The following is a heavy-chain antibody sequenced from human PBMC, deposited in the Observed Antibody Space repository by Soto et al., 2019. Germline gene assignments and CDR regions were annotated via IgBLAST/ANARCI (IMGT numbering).Heavy chain of an antibody. D-gene: IGHD1-26*01. J-gene: IGHJ4*02. CDR3: ARRRIVPTTNFDY. CDR1: GDSISSSSFY. Sequence: SETLSLTCTVSGDSISSSSFYWGGIRQPPGEGLEWIGHIFHTGATYQNPTLKSRLRMSVDTSKNQFSLNLSSVTATDTAVYYCARRRIVPTTNFDYWGQGTLVTVSS. CDR2: IFHTGAT. V-gene: IGHV4-39*01.